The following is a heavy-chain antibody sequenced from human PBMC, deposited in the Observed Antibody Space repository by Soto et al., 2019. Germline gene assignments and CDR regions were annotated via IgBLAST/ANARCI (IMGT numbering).Heavy chain of an antibody. Sequence: QVQLVQSGAEVKKPGTSVKVSCKGSGGTFSSYAISWVRQAPGQGLEWMGEIISIFGTAMYAQKFQGRVTIIADESASTAYMELSSLRSDDTAVYYCARGGKERFRGSGMDVWGQGTTVTVSS. CDR3: ARGGKERFRGSGMDV. CDR2: IISIFGTA. V-gene: IGHV1-69*01. CDR1: GGTFSSYA. J-gene: IGHJ6*02. D-gene: IGHD1-1*01.